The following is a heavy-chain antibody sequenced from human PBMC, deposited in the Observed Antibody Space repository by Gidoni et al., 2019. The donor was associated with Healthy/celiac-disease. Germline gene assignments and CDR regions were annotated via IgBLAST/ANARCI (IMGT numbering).Heavy chain of an antibody. J-gene: IGHJ6*02. Sequence: EVQLLESGGGLEQPGGSLSLSCEASGFAFSSYAMSWVRQAPGKGLEWVSAISGSGGSTYYADSVKGRFTISRDNSKNTLYLQMNSLRAEDTAVYYCAKDPSYYYYYGMDVWGQGTTVTVSS. CDR1: GFAFSSYA. V-gene: IGHV3-23*01. CDR2: ISGSGGST. CDR3: AKDPSYYYYYGMDV.